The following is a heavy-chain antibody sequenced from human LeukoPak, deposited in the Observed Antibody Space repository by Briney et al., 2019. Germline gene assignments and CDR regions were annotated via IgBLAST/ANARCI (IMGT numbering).Heavy chain of an antibody. D-gene: IGHD2-21*01. CDR3: ARAALRYSQNYEGYWFDP. V-gene: IGHV3-66*01. Sequence: GGSLRLSCAASGFTVSSNYMSWVRQAPGKGLEWVSVIYSGGSTYYADSVKGRFTISRDKSKNTLYLQMNSLRAEDTAVYYCARAALRYSQNYEGYWFDPWGQGTLVTVSP. CDR1: GFTVSSNY. J-gene: IGHJ5*02. CDR2: IYSGGST.